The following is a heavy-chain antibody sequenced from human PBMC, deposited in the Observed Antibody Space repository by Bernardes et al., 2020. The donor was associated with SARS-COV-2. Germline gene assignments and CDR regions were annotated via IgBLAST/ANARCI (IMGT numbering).Heavy chain of an antibody. D-gene: IGHD2-2*01. J-gene: IGHJ6*02. CDR1: GDSVSRNTAI. V-gene: IGHV6-1*01. CDR2: TYYRSKWFH. CDR3: ARDDRQLPNYYYYGMDV. Sequence: SQTRSLTCAISGDSVSRNTAIWNWIRQSPSRGLEWLGRTYYRSKWFHDYAISVKSRITINPDTPKNQFSLQLNSVTPEDTAVYYCARDDRQLPNYYYYGMDVWGQGTTVTVSS.